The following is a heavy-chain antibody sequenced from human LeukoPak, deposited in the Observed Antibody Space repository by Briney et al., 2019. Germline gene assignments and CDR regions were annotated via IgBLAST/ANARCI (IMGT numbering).Heavy chain of an antibody. D-gene: IGHD6-19*01. Sequence: GGSLRLSCEASGFTFSTYAIYWVRQAPGKGLEWVSGICGSGGCTYYADSVKGRFTISRDNSKNTVYLQMNSLKADGTAVYYCVKTTVGYSSGRYPGWHGDCWGQGTLVTVSS. CDR3: VKTTVGYSSGRYPGWHGDC. V-gene: IGHV3-23*01. CDR2: ICGSGGCT. CDR1: GFTFSTYA. J-gene: IGHJ4*02.